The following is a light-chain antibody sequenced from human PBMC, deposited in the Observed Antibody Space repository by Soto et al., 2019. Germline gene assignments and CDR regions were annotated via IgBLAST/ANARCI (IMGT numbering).Light chain of an antibody. CDR2: GAS. CDR1: QDIKEW. CDR3: QHYHHNPWT. Sequence: DIQMTQSPSTLSASVGDRVIITCRASQDIKEWLAWYQQRPGKAPKLLIYGASKLLAGVPSRFSGSGSGTEFTLIITGLLSYDLATYFCQHYHHNPWTCGKGTKVEV. V-gene: IGKV1-5*03. J-gene: IGKJ1*01.